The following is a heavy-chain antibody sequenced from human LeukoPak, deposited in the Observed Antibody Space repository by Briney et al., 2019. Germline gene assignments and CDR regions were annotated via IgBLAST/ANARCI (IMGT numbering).Heavy chain of an antibody. CDR2: IIPIFGTA. V-gene: IGHV1-69*01. CDR1: GGTFSSYA. D-gene: IGHD3-10*01. Sequence: SVKVSCKASGGTFSSYAISWVRQAPGQGLEWMGGIIPIFGTANYAQKFQGRVTITADESTSTAYMELSSLRSEDTAVYYCARGIWFGDPRTKANYYYYMDVWGKGTTVTVSS. J-gene: IGHJ6*03. CDR3: ARGIWFGDPRTKANYYYYMDV.